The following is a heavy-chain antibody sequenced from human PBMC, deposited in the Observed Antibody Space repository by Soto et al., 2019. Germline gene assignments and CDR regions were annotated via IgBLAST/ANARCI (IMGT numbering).Heavy chain of an antibody. Sequence: QVQLVQSGAEVKRPGASVKVSCTASGYTFTSYYMHWVRQAPGQGPEWVGIINPGGGRPKYAQKLQGRVTMTTDTATNSVYMELSSLQSSDTAVYYCARENVPHCGSANVADYWGKGTQVIVSA. D-gene: IGHD2-15*01. CDR3: ARENVPHCGSANVADY. V-gene: IGHV1-46*01. CDR1: GYTFTSYY. J-gene: IGHJ4*02. CDR2: INPGGGRP.